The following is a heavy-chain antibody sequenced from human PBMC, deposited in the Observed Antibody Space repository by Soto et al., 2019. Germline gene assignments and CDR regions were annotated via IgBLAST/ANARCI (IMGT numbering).Heavy chain of an antibody. V-gene: IGHV1-18*04. CDR2: ISAYNGNT. CDR1: GYTFTSYG. Sequence: ASVKVSCKASGYTFTSYGISWVRQAPGQGLEWMGWISAYNGNTNYAQKLQGRVTMTTDTSTSTAYMELRSLRSDDTAVYYCAACITLGRYRYYGTEFSGQGTTLTGSS. J-gene: IGHJ6*01. D-gene: IGHD3-16*01. CDR3: AACITLGRYRYYGTEF.